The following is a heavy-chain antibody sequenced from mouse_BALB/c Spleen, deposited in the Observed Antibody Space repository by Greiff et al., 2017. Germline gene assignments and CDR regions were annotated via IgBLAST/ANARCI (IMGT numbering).Heavy chain of an antibody. CDR2: ILPGSGST. Sequence: VKLMESGAELMKPGASVKISCKATGYTFSSYWIEWVKQRPGHGLEWIGEILPGSGSTNYNEKFKGKATFTADTSSNTAYMQLSSLTSEDSAVYYCARDYYGNSFYFDYWGQGTTLTVSS. CDR1: GYTFSSYW. V-gene: IGHV1-9*01. J-gene: IGHJ2*01. CDR3: ARDYYGNSFYFDY. D-gene: IGHD2-1*01.